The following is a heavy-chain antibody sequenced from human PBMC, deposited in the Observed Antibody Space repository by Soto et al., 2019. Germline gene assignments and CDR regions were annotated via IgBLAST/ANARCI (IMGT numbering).Heavy chain of an antibody. V-gene: IGHV1-18*01. D-gene: IGHD6-13*01. CDR2: ISTYNGKT. CDR1: GYTFSTYP. J-gene: IGHJ4*02. Sequence: ASVKVSCKTSGYTFSTYPISWVRQAPGQGLEWVGWISTYNGKTNYGQKFQGRVTITTDTSTSTAYMDLRNLRPDDTAVYYCARDRVEAALGTFDQWGQGTLVTVS. CDR3: ARDRVEAALGTFDQ.